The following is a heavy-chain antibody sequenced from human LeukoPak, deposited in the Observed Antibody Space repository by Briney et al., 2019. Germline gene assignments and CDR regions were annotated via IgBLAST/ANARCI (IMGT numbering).Heavy chain of an antibody. CDR2: VYYSGRT. CDR1: GGSVRSTSLY. Sequence: SETLSLTCNVSGGSVRSTSLYWGWIGQPPGKGLEWIVNVYYSGRTYYNPALKRRVTISTDTSQNQFSLKLTSVTAADTAVYYCSRDLSDGGPHMRWGQGALVSVSS. V-gene: IGHV4-39*07. J-gene: IGHJ4*02. CDR3: SRDLSDGGPHMR. D-gene: IGHD4-23*01.